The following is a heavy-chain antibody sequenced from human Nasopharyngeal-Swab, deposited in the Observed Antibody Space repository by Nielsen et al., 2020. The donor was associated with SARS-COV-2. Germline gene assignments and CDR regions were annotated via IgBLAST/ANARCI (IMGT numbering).Heavy chain of an antibody. CDR3: ARSGQSGSI. V-gene: IGHV4-59*01. D-gene: IGHD1-26*01. J-gene: IGHJ3*02. Sequence: SETLSLTCTVSGDSISSYYWSWIRQPPGKGLEWIGYIYYSGSTNYNPSLKTRVTISVDTSKTQSSLKLSSVTAADTAVYYCARSGQSGSIWGQGTMVTVSS. CDR1: GDSISSYY. CDR2: IYYSGST.